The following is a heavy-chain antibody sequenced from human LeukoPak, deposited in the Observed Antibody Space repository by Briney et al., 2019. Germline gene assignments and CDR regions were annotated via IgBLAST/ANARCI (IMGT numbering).Heavy chain of an antibody. CDR1: GYTFTDYY. CDR3: ARIAVTGDFDY. CDR2: INPNSGGT. Sequence: ASVKVSRKASGYTFTDYYMHWVRQAPGQGLEWMGWINPNSGGTNYAQKFQGRVTMARDTSISTAYMELSRLRSDGTAVYYCARIAVTGDFDYWGQGTLVTVSS. D-gene: IGHD6-19*01. J-gene: IGHJ4*02. V-gene: IGHV1-2*02.